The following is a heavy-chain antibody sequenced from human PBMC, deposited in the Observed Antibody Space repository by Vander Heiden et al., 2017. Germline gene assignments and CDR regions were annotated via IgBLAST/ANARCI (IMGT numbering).Heavy chain of an antibody. Sequence: QVQLQESGPGLVKPSGTLSLTCAVSGGSIRSSTWWSWVRPPPGKGLEWIGEIYHSGSTNYNPSLKSRVTISVDKSKNQFSLKLSSVTAADTAVYYCARVSLQQLAYNWFDPWGQGTLVTVSS. V-gene: IGHV4-4*02. CDR1: GGSIRSSTW. D-gene: IGHD6-13*01. CDR2: IYHSGST. CDR3: ARVSLQQLAYNWFDP. J-gene: IGHJ5*02.